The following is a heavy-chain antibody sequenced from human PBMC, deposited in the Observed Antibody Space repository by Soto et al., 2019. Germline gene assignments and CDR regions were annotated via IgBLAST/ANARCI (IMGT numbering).Heavy chain of an antibody. J-gene: IGHJ6*02. CDR2: IYPGDSDT. V-gene: IGHV5-51*01. D-gene: IGHD3-10*01. CDR3: SGGGVRGVITXTRDYYGMDV. Sequence: GXSLXXXXXGSXXXFTSYWIGWVRQMPGKGLEWMGIIYPGDSDTRYSPSFQGQVTISADKSISTAYLQWSSLKASHTAIYYCSGGGVRGVITXTRDYYGMDVWGQGTTVTVS. CDR1: XXXFTSYW.